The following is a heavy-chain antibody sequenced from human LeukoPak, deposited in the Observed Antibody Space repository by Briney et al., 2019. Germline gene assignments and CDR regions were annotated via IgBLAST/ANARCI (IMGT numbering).Heavy chain of an antibody. CDR2: IHYTGST. J-gene: IGHJ4*02. V-gene: IGHV4-59*01. Sequence: SEALSLTCTVPGGSISSYYWSWIRQPPGKGLEWIGYIHYTGSTNYNSSLKSRVTISVDTSKNQFSLKLRSVSAADTAVYYCARDGEKLMAFYFDYWGQGTLVTVSS. CDR1: GGSISSYY. D-gene: IGHD7-27*01. CDR3: ARDGEKLMAFYFDY.